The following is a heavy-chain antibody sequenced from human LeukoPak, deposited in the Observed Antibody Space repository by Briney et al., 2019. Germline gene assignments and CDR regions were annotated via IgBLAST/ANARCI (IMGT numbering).Heavy chain of an antibody. J-gene: IGHJ6*03. CDR3: AIAYYYYYMDV. V-gene: IGHV3-33*01. Sequence: PGGSLRLSCAASGFTFSSYGMHWVRQAPGKGLVWVAVIWYDGSNKYYADSVKGRYTISRDNSKNTLYLQMNSLRAEDTAVYYCAIAYYYYYMDVWGKGTTVTVSS. CDR1: GFTFSSYG. CDR2: IWYDGSNK.